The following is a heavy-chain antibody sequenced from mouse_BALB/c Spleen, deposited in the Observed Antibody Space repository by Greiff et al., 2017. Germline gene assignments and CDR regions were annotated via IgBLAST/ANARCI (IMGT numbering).Heavy chain of an antibody. J-gene: IGHJ3*01. D-gene: IGHD2-14*01. V-gene: IGHV5-4*02. CDR1: GFTFSDYY. CDR3: ASGYDGVAY. Sequence: EVMLVESGGGLVKPGGSLKLSCAASGFTFSDYYMYWVRQTPEKRLEWVATISAGGSYTYYPDSVKGRITISRDNAKNNLYLQMSSLKSEDTAMYYCASGYDGVAYWGQGTLVTVSA. CDR2: ISAGGSYT.